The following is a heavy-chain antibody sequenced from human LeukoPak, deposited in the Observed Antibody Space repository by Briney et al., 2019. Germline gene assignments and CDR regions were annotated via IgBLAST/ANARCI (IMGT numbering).Heavy chain of an antibody. D-gene: IGHD1-7*01. CDR1: GYTFTSYD. CDR2: MNPNSGNT. V-gene: IGHV1-8*01. CDR3: ARSRYNWNYRGKGNWFDP. J-gene: IGHJ5*02. Sequence: VSVKVSCKASGYTFTSYDINWVRQATGQGLEWMGWMNPNSGNTGYAQKFQGRVTMTRNTSISTAYMELSSLRSEDTAVYYCARSRYNWNYRGKGNWFDPWGQGTVVTVSS.